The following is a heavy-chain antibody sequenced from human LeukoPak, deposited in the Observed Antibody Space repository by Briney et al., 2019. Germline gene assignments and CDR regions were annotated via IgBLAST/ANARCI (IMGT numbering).Heavy chain of an antibody. J-gene: IGHJ5*02. CDR3: ASEENWFDP. CDR2: IIPIFGTT. Sequence: SVKVSCKASGGTFSSYAISWVRQAPGHGLEWMARIIPIFGTTNYAQKLQGRVTITTDESTSTAYMELSSLRFEDTAVYYCASEENWFDPWGQGTLVTVSS. CDR1: GGTFSSYA. V-gene: IGHV1-69*05.